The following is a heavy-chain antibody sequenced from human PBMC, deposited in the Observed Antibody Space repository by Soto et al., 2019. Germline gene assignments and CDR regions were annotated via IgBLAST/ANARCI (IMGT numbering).Heavy chain of an antibody. CDR2: INAGNGNT. CDR3: AASGTYYYGSGSYWY. CDR1: GYTFTSYA. V-gene: IGHV1-3*01. Sequence: ASVKVSCKASGYTFTSYAMHWVRQAPGQRLEWMGWINAGNGNTKYSQKFQGRVTITRDTSASTAYMELSSLRSEDTAVYYCAASGTYYYGSGSYWYWGQGTLVTVSS. J-gene: IGHJ4*02. D-gene: IGHD3-10*01.